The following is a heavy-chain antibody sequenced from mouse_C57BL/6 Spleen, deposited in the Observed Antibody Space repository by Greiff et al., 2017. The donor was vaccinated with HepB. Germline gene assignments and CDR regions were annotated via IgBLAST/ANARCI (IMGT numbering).Heavy chain of an antibody. Sequence: EVQLQQSGPELVKPGASVKISCKASGYTFTDYYMNWVKQSHGKSLEWIGDINPNNGGTSYNQKFKGKATLTVDTSSSTAYMELRSLTSEDSAVYYCARTLLTAKGAMDYWGQGTSVTVSS. CDR2: INPNNGGT. CDR3: ARTLLTAKGAMDY. V-gene: IGHV1-26*01. J-gene: IGHJ4*01. CDR1: GYTFTDYY. D-gene: IGHD4-1*01.